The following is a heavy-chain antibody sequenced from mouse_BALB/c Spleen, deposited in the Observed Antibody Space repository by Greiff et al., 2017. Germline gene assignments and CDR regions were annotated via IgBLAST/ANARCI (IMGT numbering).Heavy chain of an antibody. J-gene: IGHJ3*01. CDR1: GYTFSSYW. CDR2: ILPGSGST. Sequence: QVQLQQSGAELMKPGASVKISCKATGYTFSSYWIEWVKQRPGHGLEWIGEILPGSGSTNYNEKFKGKATFTADTSSNTAYMQLSSLTSEDSAVYYCARAAARVAWFAYWGQGTLVTVSA. D-gene: IGHD3-1*01. CDR3: ARAAARVAWFAY. V-gene: IGHV1-9*01.